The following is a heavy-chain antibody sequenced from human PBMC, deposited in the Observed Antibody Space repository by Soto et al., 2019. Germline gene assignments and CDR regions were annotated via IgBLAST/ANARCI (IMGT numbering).Heavy chain of an antibody. Sequence: GGSLRLSCAASGFTFSSYAMSWVRQAPGKGLEWVSAISGSGGSTYYADSVKGRFTISRDNSKNTLYLQMNSLRAEDTAVYYCAKSSHFSWVSLVVAATLSPYDYWGQGTLVTVSS. CDR1: GFTFSSYA. D-gene: IGHD2-15*01. CDR3: AKSSHFSWVSLVVAATLSPYDY. J-gene: IGHJ4*02. CDR2: ISGSGGST. V-gene: IGHV3-23*01.